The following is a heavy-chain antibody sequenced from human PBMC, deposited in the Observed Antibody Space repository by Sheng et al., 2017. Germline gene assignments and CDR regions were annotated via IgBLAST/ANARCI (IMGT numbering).Heavy chain of an antibody. J-gene: IGHJ3*02. Sequence: EVQLVESGGGLVQPGGSLRLSCAASGFTVSSNYMSWVRQAPGKGLEWVSVIYSGGSTYYADSVKGRFTISRDNSKNTLYLQMNSLRAEDTAVYYCATRRYDFWIRAGFDIWGQGTMVTVSS. CDR3: ATRRYDFWIRAGFDI. CDR2: IYSGGST. D-gene: IGHD3-3*01. CDR1: GFTVSSNY. V-gene: IGHV3-66*02.